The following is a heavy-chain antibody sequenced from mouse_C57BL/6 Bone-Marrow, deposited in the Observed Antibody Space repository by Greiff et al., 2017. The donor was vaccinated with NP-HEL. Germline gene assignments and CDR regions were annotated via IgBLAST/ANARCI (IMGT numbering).Heavy chain of an antibody. CDR1: GYTFTSSG. Sequence: QVQLKQSGAELARPGASVKLSCKASGYTFTSSGISWVKQRTGQGLEWIGEIYPRSGNTYYNEKFKGKATLTADKSSSTAYMELRSLTSEDSAVYFCAGFITTVVATDYYAMDYWGQGTSVTVSS. CDR3: AGFITTVVATDYYAMDY. D-gene: IGHD1-1*01. V-gene: IGHV1-81*01. J-gene: IGHJ4*01. CDR2: IYPRSGNT.